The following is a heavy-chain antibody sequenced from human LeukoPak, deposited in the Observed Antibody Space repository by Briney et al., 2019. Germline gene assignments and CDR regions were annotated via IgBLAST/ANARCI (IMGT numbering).Heavy chain of an antibody. V-gene: IGHV4-4*02. J-gene: IGHJ4*02. CDR1: GDSISSNEW. D-gene: IGHD6-19*01. CDR3: ARDLAVAGTNYFDF. CDR2: VFHSGST. Sequence: SGTLSLTCGVSGDSISSNEWWSWVRPPPGKGLEWIGEVFHSGSTNFNPSLKSRVTISIDKSKNQFSLEVTSVTAADTAIYYCARDLAVAGTNYFDFWGQGVPVTVSS.